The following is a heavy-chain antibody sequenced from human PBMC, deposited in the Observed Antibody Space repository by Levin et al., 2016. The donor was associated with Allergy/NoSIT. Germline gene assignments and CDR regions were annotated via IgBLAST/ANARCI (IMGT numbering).Heavy chain of an antibody. CDR3: ARHSSWNFDY. V-gene: IGHV3-53*01. Sequence: VRQAPGKGLEWVSVIYSGGSTYYADSVKGRFTISRDNSKNTLYLQMNSLRAEDTAVYYCARHSSWNFDYWGQGTLVTVSS. D-gene: IGHD6-13*01. CDR2: IYSGGST. J-gene: IGHJ4*02.